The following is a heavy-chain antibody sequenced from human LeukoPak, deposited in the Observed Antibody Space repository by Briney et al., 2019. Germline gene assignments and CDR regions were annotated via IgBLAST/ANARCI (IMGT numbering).Heavy chain of an antibody. Sequence: GRSLRLSCTASGFTFGDAGMSWVRQAPGKGLEWLGCIRSTPYGGTSEYVASVRGRFSISRDDSKNIVYLQMNSLKTEDTGVYYCTTEVAPSSLSWGDRNLFIVSS. CDR3: TTEVAPSSLS. J-gene: IGHJ5*01. V-gene: IGHV3-49*04. D-gene: IGHD3-10*01. CDR2: IRSTPYGGTS. CDR1: GFTFGDAG.